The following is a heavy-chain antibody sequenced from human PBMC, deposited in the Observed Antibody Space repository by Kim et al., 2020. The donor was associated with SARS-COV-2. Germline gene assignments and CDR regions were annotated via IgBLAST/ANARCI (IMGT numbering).Heavy chain of an antibody. CDR1: GGSISSSSYY. D-gene: IGHD2-2*01. V-gene: IGHV4-39*01. J-gene: IGHJ5*02. Sequence: SETLSLTCTVSGGSISSSSYYWGWIRQPPGKGLEWIGSIYYSGSTYYNPSLKSRVTISVDTSKNQFSLKLSSVTAADTAVYYCARQSIVVVPAALGDWFDPWGQGTLVTVSS. CDR3: ARQSIVVVPAALGDWFDP. CDR2: IYYSGST.